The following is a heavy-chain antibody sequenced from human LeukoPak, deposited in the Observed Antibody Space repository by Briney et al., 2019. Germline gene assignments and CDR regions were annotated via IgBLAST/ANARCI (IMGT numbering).Heavy chain of an antibody. CDR3: AREQYCGGDCYNAGSDY. Sequence: PGGSLRLSCAASGFTFSSYSMNWVRQAPGKGLEWVSYISSSSSTICYADSVKGRFTISRDNAKNSLYLQMNSLRDEDTAVYYCAREQYCGGDCYNAGSDYWGQGTLVTVSS. J-gene: IGHJ4*02. V-gene: IGHV3-48*02. CDR2: ISSSSSTI. CDR1: GFTFSSYS. D-gene: IGHD2-21*01.